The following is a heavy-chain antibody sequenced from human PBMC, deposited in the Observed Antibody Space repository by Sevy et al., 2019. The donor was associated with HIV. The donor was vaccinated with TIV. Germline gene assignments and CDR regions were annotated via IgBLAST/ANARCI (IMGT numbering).Heavy chain of an antibody. CDR2: INQEGSTK. Sequence: GGSLRLSCAASGFTISYWMLWVRQAPGKGVEWVANINQEGSTKYYLDSVKGRFTMPKDNAKNSVVLQMNSLTAEDTWVYFWVGAMASADSFWGQGTRVTVSS. D-gene: IGHD3-10*01. CDR3: VGAMASADSF. V-gene: IGHV3-7*01. CDR1: GFTISYW. J-gene: IGHJ4*02.